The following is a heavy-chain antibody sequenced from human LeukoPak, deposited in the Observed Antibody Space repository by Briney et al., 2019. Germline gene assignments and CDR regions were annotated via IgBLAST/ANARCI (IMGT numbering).Heavy chain of an antibody. Sequence: GESLKISCKGSGYSFTSYWIGWVRQMPGKGLEWMGIIYPGDSDTRYSPSFQGQVTISADKSISTAYLQWSSLKASDTAMYYCARGVPAEGTDRWFDPWGQGTLVTVSS. CDR2: IYPGDSDT. V-gene: IGHV5-51*01. J-gene: IGHJ5*02. D-gene: IGHD2-2*01. CDR3: ARGVPAEGTDRWFDP. CDR1: GYSFTSYW.